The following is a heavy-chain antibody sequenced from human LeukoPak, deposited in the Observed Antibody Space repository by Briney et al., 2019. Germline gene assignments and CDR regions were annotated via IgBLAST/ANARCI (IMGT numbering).Heavy chain of an antibody. J-gene: IGHJ4*02. CDR1: GFTFNNYW. D-gene: IGHD3-3*01. Sequence: GGSLRLSCAASGFTFNNYWMHWVRQAPGKGLEWVAVISYDGKNKYYADSVKGRFTISRDNSKNTLYLQMKSLRPEDTALYYCARGGDYDFWSAQRYWGQGTLVTVSS. CDR3: ARGGDYDFWSAQRY. V-gene: IGHV3-30*03. CDR2: ISYDGKNK.